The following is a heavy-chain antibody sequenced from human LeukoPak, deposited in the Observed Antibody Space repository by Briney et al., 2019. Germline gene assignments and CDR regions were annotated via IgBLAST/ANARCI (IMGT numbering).Heavy chain of an antibody. V-gene: IGHV4-30-4*01. Sequence: SQTLSLTCTVSGGSISSGDYYWSWIRQPPGKGLEWIGYIYYSGSTYYNPSLKSRVTISVDTSKNQFSLKLSSVTAADTAVYYCARLSDSSTSLDYWGQGTLVTVSS. D-gene: IGHD2-2*01. CDR3: ARLSDSSTSLDY. CDR1: GGSISSGDYY. J-gene: IGHJ4*02. CDR2: IYYSGST.